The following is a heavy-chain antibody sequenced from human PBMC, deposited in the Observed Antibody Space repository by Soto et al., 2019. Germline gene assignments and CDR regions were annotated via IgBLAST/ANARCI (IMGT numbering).Heavy chain of an antibody. J-gene: IGHJ4*02. Sequence: QIQLLQSGAEVKKPGASVKVTCQASGYTFRNFGISWVRQAPGQGLEWMGWISAYNANANYAQKFQGRLTMTADTSTSTAYMELRRLRSDDTAVYYCVRENSYFDYWGEGTLVTVSS. CDR2: ISAYNANA. CDR3: VRENSYFDY. V-gene: IGHV1-18*01. CDR1: GYTFRNFG.